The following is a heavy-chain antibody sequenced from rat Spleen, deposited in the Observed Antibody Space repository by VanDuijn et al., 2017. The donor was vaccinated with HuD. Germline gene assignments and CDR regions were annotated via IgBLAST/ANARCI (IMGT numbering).Heavy chain of an antibody. D-gene: IGHD1-9*01. CDR3: TRHGYTRYYFDY. J-gene: IGHJ2*01. CDR1: GFTFSNYG. Sequence: EVQLVESGGGLVQPGRSLKLSCAASGFTFSNYGMAWVRQAPTKGLEWVATFSYDGITTYYRDSVRGRFTISRDNAKSTLYLQMDFLRSEDTASYYCTRHGYTRYYFDYWGQGVMVTVSS. V-gene: IGHV5-29*01. CDR2: FSYDGITT.